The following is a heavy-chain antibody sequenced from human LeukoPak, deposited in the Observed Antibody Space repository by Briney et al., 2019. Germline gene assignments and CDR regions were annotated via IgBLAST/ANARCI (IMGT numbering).Heavy chain of an antibody. CDR1: GFIVSDNY. CDR2: IYSGGTT. J-gene: IGHJ6*02. V-gene: IGHV3-53*01. CDR3: ARGLYGLDV. Sequence: GGSLRLSCAASGFIVSDNYMNWVRQAPGEGLEWVSVIYSGGTTYYADSVKGRFTISRDNSRNTLFLQVNSLRAEDAAVYYCARGLYGLDVWGLGTTVTVSS.